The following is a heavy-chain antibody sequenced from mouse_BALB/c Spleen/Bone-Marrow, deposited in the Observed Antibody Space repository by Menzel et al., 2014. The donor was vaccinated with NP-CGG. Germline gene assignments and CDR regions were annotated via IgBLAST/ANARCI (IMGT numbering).Heavy chain of an antibody. CDR1: GFAFSSYD. V-gene: IGHV5-12-1*01. J-gene: IGHJ4*01. CDR3: ARHGGNYVYYAMDY. Sequence: EVHLVESGGGLVKPGGSLKLSCAASGFAFSSYDMSWVRQTPEKRLEWVAYISSGGGSTYYPDTVKGRFTISRDNAKNTLYLQMSSMKSEDTAMYYCARHGGNYVYYAMDYWGQGTSVTVSS. D-gene: IGHD2-1*01. CDR2: ISSGGGST.